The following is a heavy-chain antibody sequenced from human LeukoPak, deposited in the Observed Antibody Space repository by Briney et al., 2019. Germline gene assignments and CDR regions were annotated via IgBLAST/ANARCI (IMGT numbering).Heavy chain of an antibody. Sequence: GASVKGSCKASGYTFTGYYMHWVRQAPGQGLEWMGWINPNSGGTNYAQKCQGRVTMTRETSISTAYMELSRLRSDDTAVYYCARDPHEVYYGMDVWGQGTTVTVSS. V-gene: IGHV1-2*02. CDR3: ARDPHEVYYGMDV. CDR1: GYTFTGYY. CDR2: INPNSGGT. J-gene: IGHJ6*02.